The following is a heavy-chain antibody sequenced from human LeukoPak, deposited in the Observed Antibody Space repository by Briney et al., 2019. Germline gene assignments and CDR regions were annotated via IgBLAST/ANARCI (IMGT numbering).Heavy chain of an antibody. V-gene: IGHV1-2*02. D-gene: IGHD3-10*01. CDR3: ARGGGQRTGSNRLPWLDP. J-gene: IGHJ5*02. CDR2: INPNSGGT. Sequence: ASVKVSCKASGYTFTGYYMHWVRQAPGQGLEWMGWINPNSGGTNYAQKFQGRVTMTRDTSISTAYMELSRLRSDDTAVYYCARGGGQRTGSNRLPWLDPWGQGTLVTVSS. CDR1: GYTFTGYY.